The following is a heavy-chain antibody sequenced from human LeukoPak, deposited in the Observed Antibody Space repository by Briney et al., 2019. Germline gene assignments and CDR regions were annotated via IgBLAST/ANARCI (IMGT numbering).Heavy chain of an antibody. CDR1: GCTFTTYG. CDR2: IWSDGSKT. CDR3: ARDRRYGSFDY. V-gene: IGHV3-33*01. Sequence: GMSLRLSCVASGCTFTTYGFHWVHQAPGKGLEWVAVIWSDGSKTFYADSVKGRFTISRDNAKNALYLQMNSLTAEDTALYHCARDRRYGSFDYWGQGTLVTVSS. J-gene: IGHJ4*02. D-gene: IGHD5-18*01.